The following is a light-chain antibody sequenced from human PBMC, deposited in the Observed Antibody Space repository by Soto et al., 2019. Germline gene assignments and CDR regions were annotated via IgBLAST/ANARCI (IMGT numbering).Light chain of an antibody. CDR1: QSVGSY. CDR2: GAS. J-gene: IGKJ1*01. V-gene: IGKV3-20*01. CDR3: QHYGGPPPWT. Sequence: ENVLTQSPGTLSLSPGERATLSCRASQSVGSYLGWYQKKPGQAPRLLIYGASNRATGIPDRFSGSGSGTDLPLTISSLEPEDFAVYYCQHYGGPPPWTFGQGTKVEIK.